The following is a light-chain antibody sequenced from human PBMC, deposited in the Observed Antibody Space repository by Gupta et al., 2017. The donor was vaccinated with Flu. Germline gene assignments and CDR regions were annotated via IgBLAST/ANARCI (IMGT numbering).Light chain of an antibody. V-gene: IGLV2-11*01. Sequence: VTTSCTTSTRDIGGYNYACWHQQNPGKPHVVVFYEDTKRPAGIPECFAGSNSGTTATLTISGHQDEDEADYCGETDDSRDGWVFGGGTKLTVL. CDR3: ETDDSRDGWV. CDR1: TRDIGGYNY. J-gene: IGLJ3*02. CDR2: EDT.